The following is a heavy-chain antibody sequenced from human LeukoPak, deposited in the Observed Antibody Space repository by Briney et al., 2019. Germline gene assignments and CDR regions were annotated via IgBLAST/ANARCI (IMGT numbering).Heavy chain of an antibody. J-gene: IGHJ4*02. V-gene: IGHV4-34*01. CDR3: ARVSYTREYYFDY. D-gene: IGHD5-18*01. CDR1: GGSFSGYY. Sequence: SETLSLTSAVSGGSFSGYYWSWIRQPPGKGLEWIGEINHSGSTNYNPSLKSRVTISVDTSKNQFSLKLSSVTAADTAVYYCARVSYTREYYFDYWGQGTLVTVSS. CDR2: INHSGST.